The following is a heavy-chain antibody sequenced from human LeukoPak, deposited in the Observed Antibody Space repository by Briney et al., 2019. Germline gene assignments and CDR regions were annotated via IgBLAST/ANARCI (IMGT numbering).Heavy chain of an antibody. V-gene: IGHV3-48*04. D-gene: IGHD3-22*01. J-gene: IGHJ3*02. Sequence: GGSLRLSCAASGFTFSSYSMNWVRQAPGKGLEWVSYISSSSSTIYYADSVKGRFTISRDNAKNSLYLQMNSLRAEDTAVYYCARDAHVAWFAAFDIWGQGTMVTVSS. CDR3: ARDAHVAWFAAFDI. CDR2: ISSSSSTI. CDR1: GFTFSSYS.